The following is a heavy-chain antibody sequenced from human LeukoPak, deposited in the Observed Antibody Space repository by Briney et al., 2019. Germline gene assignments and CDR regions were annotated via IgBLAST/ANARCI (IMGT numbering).Heavy chain of an antibody. CDR2: IYSGGST. CDR1: GFTVSSNY. CDR3: ARGGEYSSSWVRYYFDY. Sequence: GGSLRLSCAASGFTVSSNYMSWVRQAPGKGLEWVSVIYSGGSTYHADSVKGRFTTSRHNSKNTLYLQMNSLRAEDTAVYYCARGGEYSSSWVRYYFDYWGQGTLVTVSS. J-gene: IGHJ4*02. V-gene: IGHV3-53*04. D-gene: IGHD6-6*01.